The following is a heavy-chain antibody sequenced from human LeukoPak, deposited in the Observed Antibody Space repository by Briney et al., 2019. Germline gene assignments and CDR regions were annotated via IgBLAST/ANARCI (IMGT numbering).Heavy chain of an antibody. CDR3: ARGVGDGYNPWYFDY. CDR2: INNSGGT. D-gene: IGHD5-24*01. V-gene: IGHV4-59*08. J-gene: IGHJ4*02. CDR1: GDSITRYY. Sequence: PSETLSLTCTVSGDSITRYYWSWIRQPPGKGLEWIGYINNSGGTSYNPSLKSRVTISLDTSKNQFSLKLNSVTTTDTAVYYCARGVGDGYNPWYFDYWGQGTLVTVSS.